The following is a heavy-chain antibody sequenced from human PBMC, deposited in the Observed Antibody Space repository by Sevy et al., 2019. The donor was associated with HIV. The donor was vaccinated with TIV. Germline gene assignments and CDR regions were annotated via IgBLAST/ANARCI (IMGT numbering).Heavy chain of an antibody. D-gene: IGHD4-17*01. CDR1: GFTFSSYS. CDR2: ISSSSYI. Sequence: GGSLRLSCAASGFTFSSYSMNWVRQAPGKGLEWVSSISSSSYIYYADSVKGRFTISRDNAKNSLSLQMNSLRAEDTAVYYCARDRGPTVTRNYYYGMDVWGQGTTVTVSS. CDR3: ARDRGPTVTRNYYYGMDV. V-gene: IGHV3-21*01. J-gene: IGHJ6*02.